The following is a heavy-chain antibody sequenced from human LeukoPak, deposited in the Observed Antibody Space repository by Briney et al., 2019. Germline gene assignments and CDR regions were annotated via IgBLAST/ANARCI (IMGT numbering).Heavy chain of an antibody. CDR1: GDSISSYY. V-gene: IGHV4-59*01. D-gene: IGHD2-15*01. CDR3: ARDLCSGGSCYPGWLDP. J-gene: IGHJ5*02. Sequence: SETLSLTCTVSGDSISSYYWSWIRQPPGKGLEWIGYIYYSGSTIYNPSLNSRVTISVDTSKNQFSLELSSVTPADTAVYYCARDLCSGGSCYPGWLDPWGQGTLVTVSS. CDR2: IYYSGST.